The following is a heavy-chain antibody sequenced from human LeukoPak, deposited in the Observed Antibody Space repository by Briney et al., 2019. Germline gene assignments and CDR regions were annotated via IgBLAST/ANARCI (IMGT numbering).Heavy chain of an antibody. CDR3: ARAEGYYDFWSGYWDY. CDR2: IIPIFGTA. CDR1: GGTFSSYA. D-gene: IGHD3-3*01. Sequence: SVKVSCKASGGTFSSYAISWVRQAPGQGLEWMGGIIPIFGTANYAQKFQGRVTITADESTSTACMELSSLRSEDTAVYYCARAEGYYDFWSGYWDYWGQGTLVTVSS. J-gene: IGHJ4*02. V-gene: IGHV1-69*13.